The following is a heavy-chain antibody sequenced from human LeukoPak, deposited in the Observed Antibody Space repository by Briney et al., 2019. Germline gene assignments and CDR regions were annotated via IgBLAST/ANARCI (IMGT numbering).Heavy chain of an antibody. Sequence: ASVKVSFKAFGYTFTDYYMHWVRQAPGQGLEWVGWINPNTGGTSYAQKFQGRVTVTRDTSIATAYMELTRLTSGDTAVYYCAREGAGGSWAGYWGQGTLVTVSS. CDR2: INPNTGGT. V-gene: IGHV1-2*02. CDR3: AREGAGGSWAGY. D-gene: IGHD3-10*01. CDR1: GYTFTDYY. J-gene: IGHJ4*02.